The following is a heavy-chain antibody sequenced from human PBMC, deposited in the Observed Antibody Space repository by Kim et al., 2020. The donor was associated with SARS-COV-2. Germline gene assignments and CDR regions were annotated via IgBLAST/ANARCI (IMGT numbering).Heavy chain of an antibody. Sequence: SPSFQGQVPISADKSISTAYLQWSSLKASDTAMYYCARSTNYYYYYMDVWGKGTTVTVSS. V-gene: IGHV5-51*01. J-gene: IGHJ6*03. D-gene: IGHD1-1*01. CDR3: ARSTNYYYYYMDV.